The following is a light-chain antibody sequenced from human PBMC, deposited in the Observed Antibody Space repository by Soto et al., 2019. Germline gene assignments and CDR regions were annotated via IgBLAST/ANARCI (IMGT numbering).Light chain of an antibody. CDR3: QQYNTYWT. V-gene: IGKV1-5*03. CDR2: KAS. CDR1: QSISTW. Sequence: DIQMTQSPSTLSASVGDRFTITCRASQSISTWWVWYQQKPGKAPKLLIYKASSLESGVPSKFSGSGSGTEFTLTINSLQPDDFATYYCQQYNTYWTFGQGTKVDIK. J-gene: IGKJ1*01.